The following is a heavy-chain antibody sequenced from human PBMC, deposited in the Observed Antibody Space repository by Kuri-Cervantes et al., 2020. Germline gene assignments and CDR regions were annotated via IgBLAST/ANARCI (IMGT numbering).Heavy chain of an antibody. V-gene: IGHV6-1*01. J-gene: IGHJ6*02. CDR2: TYYRSKWYN. D-gene: IGHD2-2*01. CDR1: GDSVSSNSAA. CDR3: ARDRLGRYCSSTSCPGYGMDV. Sequence: SCAISGDSVSSNSAAWNWIRQSPSGGLEWLGGTYYRSKWYNDYAVSVKSRITINPDTSKNQFSLQLNSVTPEDTAVYYCARDRLGRYCSSTSCPGYGMDVWGQGTTVTVSS.